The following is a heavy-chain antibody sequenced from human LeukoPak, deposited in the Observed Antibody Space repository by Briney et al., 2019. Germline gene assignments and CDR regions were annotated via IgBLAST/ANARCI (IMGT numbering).Heavy chain of an antibody. J-gene: IGHJ5*02. CDR2: INSDESRT. D-gene: IGHD6-19*01. CDR3: AKGSGAWVAVAEWFDP. Sequence: GGSLRLSCVASGFTLKSNWMHWVRQAPGKGLVWVSRINSDESRTTYADSVKGRFTISRDNSKNTLYLQMNSLRAEDTAVYYCAKGSGAWVAVAEWFDPWGQGTLVTVSS. CDR1: GFTLKSNW. V-gene: IGHV3-74*01.